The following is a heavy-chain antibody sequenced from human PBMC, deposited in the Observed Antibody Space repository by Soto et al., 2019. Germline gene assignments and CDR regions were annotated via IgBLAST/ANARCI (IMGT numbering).Heavy chain of an antibody. CDR2: ISYDGSNK. CDR1: GFTFSSYA. J-gene: IGHJ6*02. V-gene: IGHV3-30-3*01. Sequence: QVQLVESGGGVVQPGRSLRLSCAASGFTFSSYAMHWVRQAPGKGLEWVAVISYDGSNKYYADSVKGRFTISRDNSKNTLYMHMNSMRAEDTAVYYCARDVLHQKEGNYYYGMDVWGQGTTVTVSS. D-gene: IGHD2-8*01. CDR3: ARDVLHQKEGNYYYGMDV.